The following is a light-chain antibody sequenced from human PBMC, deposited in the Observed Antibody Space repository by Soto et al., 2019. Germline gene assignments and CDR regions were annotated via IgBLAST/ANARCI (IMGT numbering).Light chain of an antibody. CDR3: QQCYSTPRT. V-gene: IGKV4-1*01. J-gene: IGKJ1*01. CDR1: QSVLYSANNKNC. Sequence: DIVMTQSPDSLAVSLGERATINCKSSQSVLYSANNKNCLAWNQQKPGQPPKLLLYWASTRESGVPDRFSGSGSGTDFTLTISSLQAEDVAVYFCQQCYSTPRTFGQGTKVEIK. CDR2: WAS.